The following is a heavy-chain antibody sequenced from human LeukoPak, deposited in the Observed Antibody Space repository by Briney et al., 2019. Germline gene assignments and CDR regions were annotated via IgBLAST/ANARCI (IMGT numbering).Heavy chain of an antibody. CDR1: GFTFSSYW. V-gene: IGHV3-7*01. CDR3: ARDSVHGYYDSSGYSALFDY. CDR2: IDDDGSEK. Sequence: GGSLRLSCAASGFTFSSYWMSWVRQAPGKGLEWVANIDDDGSEKYYVDSVKGRFTISRDNAKNSLYLQMNSLRAEDTAVYFCARDSVHGYYDSSGYSALFDYWGQGTLVTVSS. D-gene: IGHD3-22*01. J-gene: IGHJ4*02.